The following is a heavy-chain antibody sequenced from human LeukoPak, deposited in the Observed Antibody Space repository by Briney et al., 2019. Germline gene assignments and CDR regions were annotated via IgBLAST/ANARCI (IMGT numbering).Heavy chain of an antibody. V-gene: IGHV4-4*07. CDR1: GDSISSYY. CDR3: ARVTTVTTPGDYYYMDV. Sequence: SETLSLTCTVSGDSISSYYWSWIRQPAGKGLEWIGRIYTSGSTNYNPSLKSRVTISVDKSKNQFSLKLSSVTAADTAVYYCARVTTVTTPGDYYYMDVWGKGTTVTVSS. D-gene: IGHD4-17*01. J-gene: IGHJ6*03. CDR2: IYTSGST.